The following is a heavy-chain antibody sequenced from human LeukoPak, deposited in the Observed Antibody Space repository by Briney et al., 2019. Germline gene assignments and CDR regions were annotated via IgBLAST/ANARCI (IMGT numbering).Heavy chain of an antibody. CDR3: AKGTREYCSGGRCYDFDY. CDR2: ISGNGIST. Sequence: GAFLRLSCAASGFAFSSYAMSWVSQAPGKGLEWVAAISGNGISTYYADSVKGRFTIARDNSKNTLYLQMNSLRVEDTAVYYCAKGTREYCSGGRCYDFDYWGQRILVTVSS. D-gene: IGHD2-15*01. CDR1: GFAFSSYA. J-gene: IGHJ4*02. V-gene: IGHV3-23*01.